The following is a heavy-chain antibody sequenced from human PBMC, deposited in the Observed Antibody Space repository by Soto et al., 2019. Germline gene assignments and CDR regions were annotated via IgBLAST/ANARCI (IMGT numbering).Heavy chain of an antibody. J-gene: IGHJ4*02. CDR1: GGSISSSSYY. CDR2: IYYNGNT. Sequence: QLQLQESGPGLVKPSETLSLTCTVSGGSISSSSYYWGWIRQPPGKGLEWIGSIYYNGNTYYNPSLKSRVTISVDTSKNQFSLKLSSVTAADTAVYYCARPQGAYSYFDYWGQGTLVTVSS. V-gene: IGHV4-39*01. CDR3: ARPQGAYSYFDY. D-gene: IGHD1-26*01.